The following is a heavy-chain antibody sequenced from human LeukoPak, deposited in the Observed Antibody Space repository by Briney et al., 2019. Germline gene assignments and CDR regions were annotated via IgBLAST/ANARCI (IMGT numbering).Heavy chain of an antibody. J-gene: IGHJ6*03. CDR1: GFTFSSYG. Sequence: PGGSLGLSCAASGFTFSSYGMHWVRQAPGKGLEWVAFIRYDGSNKYYADSVKGRFTISRDNSKNTLYLQMNSLRAEDTAVYYCAKEVGDYYYYYYMDVWGKGTTVTVSS. CDR2: IRYDGSNK. V-gene: IGHV3-30*02. CDR3: AKEVGDYYYYYYMDV. D-gene: IGHD1-26*01.